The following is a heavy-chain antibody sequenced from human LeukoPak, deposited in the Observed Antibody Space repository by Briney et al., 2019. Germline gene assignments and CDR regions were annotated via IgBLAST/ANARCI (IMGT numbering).Heavy chain of an antibody. CDR1: GFTFSSNG. CDR2: IGVSGGST. V-gene: IGHV3-23*01. J-gene: IGHJ4*02. CDR3: AKPKGYCSGGNCYWYFDY. Sequence: PGGSLRLSCAASGFTFSSNGMSWVRQAPGKGLEWVSSIGVSGGSTYYAGSVKGRFTISKDTSKSTLHLQMNSLIAEDTAVYYCAKPKGYCSGGNCYWYFDYWGQGTLVTVSS. D-gene: IGHD2-15*01.